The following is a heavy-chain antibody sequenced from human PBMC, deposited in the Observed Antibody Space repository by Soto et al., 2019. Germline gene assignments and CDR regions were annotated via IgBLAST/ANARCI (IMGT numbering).Heavy chain of an antibody. Sequence: PGGSLRLSCSASGFTFSIYAMHWVRQAPGKGLEYVSSISTNGGSTHYADSVKGRFTISRDNSKSTLYLQMNSLRAEDTALYYCAKGRSYYYYYGVDVWGQGTTVTVSS. J-gene: IGHJ6*02. CDR3: AKGRSYYYYYGVDV. CDR1: GFTFSIYA. V-gene: IGHV3-64*04. CDR2: ISTNGGST.